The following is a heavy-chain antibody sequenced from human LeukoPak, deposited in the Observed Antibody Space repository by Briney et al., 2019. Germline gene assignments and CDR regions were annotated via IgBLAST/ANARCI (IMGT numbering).Heavy chain of an antibody. CDR1: GYTFTGYY. V-gene: IGHV1-46*01. CDR3: ARVQDAGISNFDY. Sequence: ASVKVSCKASGYTFTGYYMHWVRQAPGQGLEWMGVINPSGGSMTYAREFQGRVTMTRDTSTSAVYMDLSSLRSEDTAMYYCARVQDAGISNFDYWGQGTLVAVSS. CDR2: INPSGGSM. J-gene: IGHJ4*02. D-gene: IGHD4-23*01.